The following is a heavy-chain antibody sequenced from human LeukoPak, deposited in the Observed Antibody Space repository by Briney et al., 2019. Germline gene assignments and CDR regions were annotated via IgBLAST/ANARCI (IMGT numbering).Heavy chain of an antibody. CDR2: IYYSGST. V-gene: IGHV4-61*05. D-gene: IGHD4-17*01. Sequence: SETLSLTCTVSGGSISSSSYYWGWIRQPPGKGLEWIGYIYYSGSTNYNPSLKSRVTISVDTSKNQFSLKLSSVTAADTAVYYCARVRVDAFDIWGQGTMVTVSS. J-gene: IGHJ3*02. CDR1: GGSISSSSYY. CDR3: ARVRVDAFDI.